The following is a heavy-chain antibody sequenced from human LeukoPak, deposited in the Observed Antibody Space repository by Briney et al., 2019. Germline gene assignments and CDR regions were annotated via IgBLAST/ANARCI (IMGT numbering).Heavy chain of an antibody. CDR1: GFTFTNAW. CDR2: IKSKTDGGTT. V-gene: IGHV3-15*01. D-gene: IGHD5-18*01. CDR3: TTGTWIQLWLADY. J-gene: IGHJ4*02. Sequence: GGSLRLSCAASGFTFTNAWMSWVRQAPGKGLEWVGHIKSKTDGGTTDYAAPVKGRFTISRDDSKNTLYLQMNSLKTEDTAVYYCTTGTWIQLWLADYWGQGTLVTVSS.